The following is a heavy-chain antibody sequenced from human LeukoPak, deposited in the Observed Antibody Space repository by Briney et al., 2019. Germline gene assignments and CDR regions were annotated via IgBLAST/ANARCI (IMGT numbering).Heavy chain of an antibody. CDR1: GGTFSSYA. V-gene: IGHV1-69*13. CDR3: ARDRYCSGGSCLYFDY. J-gene: IGHJ4*02. D-gene: IGHD2-15*01. Sequence: SVKVSCKASGGTFSSYAISWVRQAPGQGLEWMGGIIPIFGTANYAQKFQGRVTIIADESTSTAYMELSSLRSEDTAVYYCARDRYCSGGSCLYFDYWGQGTLVTVSS. CDR2: IIPIFGTA.